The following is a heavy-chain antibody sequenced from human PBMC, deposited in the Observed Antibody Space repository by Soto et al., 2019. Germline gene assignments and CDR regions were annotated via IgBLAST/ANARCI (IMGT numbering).Heavy chain of an antibody. V-gene: IGHV4-59*08. CDR3: ARHGRLGILSLPVYFDY. CDR2: IYYSGST. D-gene: IGHD7-27*01. J-gene: IGHJ4*02. CDR1: GGSIISYY. Sequence: SETLSLTCTVAGGSIISYYWSWIRQPPGKGLEWIGYIYYSGSTNYNPSLKSRVTISVDTSKNQFSLKLSSVTAADTAVYYCARHGRLGILSLPVYFDYWGQGTLVTVSS.